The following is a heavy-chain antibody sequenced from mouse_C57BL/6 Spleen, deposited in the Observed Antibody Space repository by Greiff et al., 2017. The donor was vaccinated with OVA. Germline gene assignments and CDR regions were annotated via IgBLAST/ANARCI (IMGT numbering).Heavy chain of an antibody. Sequence: QVQLKQPGAELVRPGASVTLSCKASGYTFTDYEMHWVKQTPVHGLEWIGAIDPETGGTAYNQKFKGKAILTADKSSSTAYMELRSLTSEDSAVYYYTAPYYGSCDGYWGQGTTLTVSS. CDR1: GYTFTDYE. D-gene: IGHD1-1*01. CDR2: IDPETGGT. J-gene: IGHJ2*01. V-gene: IGHV1-15*01. CDR3: TAPYYGSCDGY.